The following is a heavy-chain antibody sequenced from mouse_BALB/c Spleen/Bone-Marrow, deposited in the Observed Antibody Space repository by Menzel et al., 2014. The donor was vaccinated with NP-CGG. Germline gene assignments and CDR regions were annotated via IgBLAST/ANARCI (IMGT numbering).Heavy chain of an antibody. CDR2: IDPANGYT. J-gene: IGHJ2*01. D-gene: IGHD4-1*01. CDR3: ATLTGTFDY. Sequence: EVQRVESGAELVKPGASVKLSCTASGFNIKDTYMNWVRQRAEQGLEWIGRIDPANGYTEYDPKFQGKATMIADTSSNTAYLQLGSLTSEDTAVYYCATLTGTFDYWAQGTTLTVSS. CDR1: GFNIKDTY. V-gene: IGHV14-3*02.